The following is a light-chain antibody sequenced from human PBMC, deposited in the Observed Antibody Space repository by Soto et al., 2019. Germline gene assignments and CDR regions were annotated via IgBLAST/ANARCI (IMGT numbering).Light chain of an antibody. Sequence: DIQMTQSPSSLSASVGDRVTITCRASQSISSYLNWYQQKPGKAPKLLIYAASSLQSGVPSRFSGSGSGTDFTLTISSLQPEDFATYYCQQSYSTRPITFSQGTRLEIK. CDR2: AAS. CDR3: QQSYSTRPIT. V-gene: IGKV1-39*01. CDR1: QSISSY. J-gene: IGKJ5*01.